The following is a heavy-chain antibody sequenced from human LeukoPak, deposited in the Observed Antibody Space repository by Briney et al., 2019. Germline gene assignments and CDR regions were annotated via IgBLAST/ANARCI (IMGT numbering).Heavy chain of an antibody. CDR1: GGSISSSSYY. V-gene: IGHV4-39*07. CDR2: IYYSGST. Sequence: SETLSLTCTVSGGSISSSSYYWGWIRQPPGKGLEWIGSIYYSGSTNYNPSLKSRVTISVDTSKNQFSLKLSSVTAADTAVYYCARGYRNLGKITIFGVPTGWGRWFDPWGQGTLVTVSS. CDR3: ARGYRNLGKITIFGVPTGWGRWFDP. D-gene: IGHD3-3*01. J-gene: IGHJ5*02.